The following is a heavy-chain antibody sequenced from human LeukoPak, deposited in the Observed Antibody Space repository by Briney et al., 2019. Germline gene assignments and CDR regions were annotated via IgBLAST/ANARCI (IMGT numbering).Heavy chain of an antibody. Sequence: ASVKVSFMASVYTFITYYMHWVRQAPAQGLEWMGIINPSGGSTSYPHKSQGRATMTGHTSTRPVYMELSSLRSEETAVYYCARARLLLDYWGQGNLVTVSS. D-gene: IGHD2-21*02. CDR3: ARARLLLDY. CDR1: VYTFITYY. CDR2: INPSGGST. V-gene: IGHV1-46*01. J-gene: IGHJ4*02.